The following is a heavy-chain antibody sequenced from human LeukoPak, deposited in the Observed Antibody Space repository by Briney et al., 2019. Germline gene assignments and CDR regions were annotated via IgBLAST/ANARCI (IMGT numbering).Heavy chain of an antibody. CDR2: IYPGDSDT. CDR1: GYSFTSYW. J-gene: IGHJ5*02. CDR3: ARGSRQQLVLGWFDP. Sequence: GESLKFSCKGSGYSFTSYWIGWVRQMPGKGLEWMGIIYPGDSDTRYSPSFQGQVTISADKSISTAYLQWSSLKASDTAMYYCARGSRQQLVLGWFDPWGQGTLVTVSS. V-gene: IGHV5-51*01. D-gene: IGHD6-13*01.